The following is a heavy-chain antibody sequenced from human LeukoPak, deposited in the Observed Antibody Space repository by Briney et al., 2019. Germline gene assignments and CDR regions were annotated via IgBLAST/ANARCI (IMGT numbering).Heavy chain of an antibody. V-gene: IGHV4-59*08. CDR2: IYYSGST. CDR3: ARQPLWSHTPYYFDY. D-gene: IGHD3-10*01. J-gene: IGHJ4*02. Sequence: SETLSLTCTVSGGSISSYYWSSIRQPPGKGLEWIGYIYYSGSTNYNPSLKSRVTISVDTSKNQFSLKLSSVTAADTAVYYCARQPLWSHTPYYFDYWGQGTLVTVSS. CDR1: GGSISSYY.